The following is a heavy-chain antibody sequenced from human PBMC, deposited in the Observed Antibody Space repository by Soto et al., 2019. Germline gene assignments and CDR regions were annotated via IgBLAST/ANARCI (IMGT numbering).Heavy chain of an antibody. D-gene: IGHD5-12*01. CDR1: GFAFTSSS. V-gene: IGHV1-58*01. CDR2: IVVGSGNT. CDR3: AADGSRSGGPEEVYGKDV. J-gene: IGHJ6*01. Sequence: TVKFSCKAYGFAFTSSSVQWLRQAPGQRLGSIRWIVVGSGNTNYAQKFQEGVTITRDMSTSKADMQLSGLSSEDTAMYYGAADGSRSGGPEEVYGKDVSGEGTTVTVYS.